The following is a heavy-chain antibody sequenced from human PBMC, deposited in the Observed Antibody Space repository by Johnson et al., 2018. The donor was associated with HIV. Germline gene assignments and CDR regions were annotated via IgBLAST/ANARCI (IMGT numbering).Heavy chain of an antibody. CDR3: ARERSDGGANWGSHRAFDI. CDR2: IGWSSGVM. D-gene: IGHD7-27*01. J-gene: IGHJ3*02. Sequence: VQLVESGGGLGQPGGSLRLSCAASGFTFDDYDMHWVRQAPGKGLEWVSGIGWSSGVMAYADSVKGGFKILREHGKNSLYLQMNSLRAEDTALYSCARERSDGGANWGSHRAFDIWGQGTMVTVSS. CDR1: GFTFDDYD. V-gene: IGHV3-9*01.